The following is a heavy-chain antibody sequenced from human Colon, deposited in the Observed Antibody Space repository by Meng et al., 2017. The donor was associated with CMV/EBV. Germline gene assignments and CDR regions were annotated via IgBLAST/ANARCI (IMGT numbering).Heavy chain of an antibody. CDR2: IDANSGGT. CDR3: ARDGIRGVFFFDY. V-gene: IGHV1-2*02. Sequence: QVPQVQSGAEVKEPGASVKVLCKASGFTFTGHYMHWVRQAPGQGLEWMGWIDANSGGTNYAQKFQGRLTMTRDTSISTVYMELNRLRSDDTAVYLCARDGIRGVFFFDYWGQGTLVTVSS. D-gene: IGHD1-14*01. J-gene: IGHJ4*02. CDR1: GFTFTGHY.